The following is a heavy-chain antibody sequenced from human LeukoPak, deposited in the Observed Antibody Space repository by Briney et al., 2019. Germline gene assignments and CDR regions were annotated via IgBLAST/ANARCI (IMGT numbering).Heavy chain of an antibody. CDR1: GFTLSSYC. CDR2: ISRSGENV. CDR3: ARDTTGDRRTYCYFDL. J-gene: IGHJ2*01. Sequence: PGGSLRLSCVVSGFTLSSYCMSWVRQPPGKGLECVAHISRSGENVQYADSVKGRFTISRDNAKSSLFLQMNSLRAEDTAVYYCARDTTGDRRTYCYFDLWGRGTLVTVSS. V-gene: IGHV3-48*04. D-gene: IGHD1-1*01.